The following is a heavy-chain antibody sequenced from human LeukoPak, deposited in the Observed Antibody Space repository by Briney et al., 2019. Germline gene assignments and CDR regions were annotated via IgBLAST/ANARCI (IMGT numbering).Heavy chain of an antibody. D-gene: IGHD3-9*01. V-gene: IGHV3-30*18. CDR2: ISYDGSNK. Sequence: GGSLRLSCAASGFTFSSYGMHWVRQAPGKGLEWVAVISYDGSNKYYADSVKGRFTISRDNSKNTLYLQMNSLRAEDTAVYYCAKGQLRYFDWPSGDAFDIWGQGTMVTVSS. J-gene: IGHJ3*02. CDR1: GFTFSSYG. CDR3: AKGQLRYFDWPSGDAFDI.